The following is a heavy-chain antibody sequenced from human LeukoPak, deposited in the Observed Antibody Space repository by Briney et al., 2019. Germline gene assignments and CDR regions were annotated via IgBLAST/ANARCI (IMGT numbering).Heavy chain of an antibody. J-gene: IGHJ4*02. D-gene: IGHD6-13*01. Sequence: SLKGRFTISRDNSKNTLYLQMNSLRAEDTAVYYCARDRLQGIYFDYWGQGTLVTVSS. V-gene: IGHV3-30*07. CDR3: ARDRLQGIYFDY.